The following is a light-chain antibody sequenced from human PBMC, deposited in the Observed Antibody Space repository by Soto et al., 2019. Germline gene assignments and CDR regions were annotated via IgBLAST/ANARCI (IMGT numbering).Light chain of an antibody. CDR2: AAS. CDR3: QQSYSTPRKT. CDR1: QSISSY. V-gene: IGKV1-39*01. J-gene: IGKJ1*01. Sequence: DIPMTQSPSSLSASVGDRVTITCRASQSISSYLNWYQQKPGKAPKLLIYAASSLQSGVPSRFSGSRSGTDFTLTISSLQPEDFATYYCQQSYSTPRKTFGQGTKVEIK.